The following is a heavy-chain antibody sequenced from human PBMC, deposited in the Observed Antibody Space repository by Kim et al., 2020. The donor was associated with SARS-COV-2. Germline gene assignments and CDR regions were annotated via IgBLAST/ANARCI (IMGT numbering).Heavy chain of an antibody. Sequence: YADSVKGRFTISRDNAKNSLYLQMNSLRAEDTAVYYCARGGQVWPNIAIAWGQGTLVTVSS. D-gene: IGHD5-18*01. V-gene: IGHV3-21*01. J-gene: IGHJ5*02. CDR3: ARGGQVWPNIAIA.